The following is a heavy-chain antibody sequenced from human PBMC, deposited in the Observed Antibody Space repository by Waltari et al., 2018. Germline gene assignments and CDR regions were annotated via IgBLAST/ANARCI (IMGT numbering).Heavy chain of an antibody. D-gene: IGHD3-9*01. Sequence: EVQLVESGGGLVQPGGSLRLSCAASGFTFKNFAMSWVRQAPGKWLELCSTITESGETFYADSVKGRFATSRDNYKNTLSLQMNSLRAEDTAVYYCAKRWAIYYFEYWGQGNLVTVSS. CDR1: GFTFKNFA. CDR2: ITESGET. J-gene: IGHJ4*02. CDR3: AKRWAIYYFEY. V-gene: IGHV3-23*04.